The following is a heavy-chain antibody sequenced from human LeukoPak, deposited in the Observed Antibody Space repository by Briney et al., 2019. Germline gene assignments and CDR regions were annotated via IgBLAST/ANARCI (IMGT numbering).Heavy chain of an antibody. CDR2: ISSSGSTI. CDR3: ARGEQEMATMSIDY. D-gene: IGHD5-24*01. V-gene: IGHV3-48*01. CDR1: GFTFSTYS. J-gene: IGHJ4*02. Sequence: GGSLRLSCAASGFTFSTYSMNWVRQAPGKGLKWVSYISSSGSTIYYADSVKGRFTISRDNAKNSLYLQMNGLRAEDTAVYYCARGEQEMATMSIDYWGQGTLVTVSS.